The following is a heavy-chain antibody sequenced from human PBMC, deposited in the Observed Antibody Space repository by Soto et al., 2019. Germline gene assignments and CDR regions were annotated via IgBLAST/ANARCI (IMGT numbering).Heavy chain of an antibody. CDR3: TRLGIKLQYYFDY. V-gene: IGHV3-73*01. J-gene: IGHJ4*02. CDR2: IRSKANSYAT. Sequence: EVQLVESGGGLVQPGGSLKLSCAASGFTFSGSAMHWVRQASGKGLEWVGRIRSKANSYATAYAASVKGRFTISRDDSKNTAYLQMNSLKTEDTAVYYCTRLGIKLQYYFDYWGQGTLVTVSS. CDR1: GFTFSGSA. D-gene: IGHD1-1*01.